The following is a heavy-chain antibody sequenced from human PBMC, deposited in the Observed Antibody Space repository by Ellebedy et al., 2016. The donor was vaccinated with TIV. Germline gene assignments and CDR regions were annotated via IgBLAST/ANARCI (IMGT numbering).Heavy chain of an antibody. D-gene: IGHD3-10*01. V-gene: IGHV3-11*01. CDR1: GFTFTDYY. Sequence: PGGSLRLSCAASGFTFTDYYMSWIRQAQGKGLEWVSYIDSSGATVYHAESVMGRFTVSRDNAKNSLYLQMDSLTVEDTAVYYCARAPRIGENYWGQGTLVTVSS. CDR3: ARAPRIGENY. CDR2: IDSSGATV. J-gene: IGHJ4*02.